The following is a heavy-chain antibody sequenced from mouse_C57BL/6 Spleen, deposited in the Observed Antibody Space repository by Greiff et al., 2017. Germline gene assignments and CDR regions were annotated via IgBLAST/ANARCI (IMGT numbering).Heavy chain of an antibody. J-gene: IGHJ4*01. V-gene: IGHV5-17*01. CDR3: AGGLRRDYAMDY. Sequence: EVKLQESGGGLVKPGGSLKLSCAASGFTFSDYGMHWVRQAPEKGLEWVAYISSGSSTIYYADTVKGRFTISRDNAKNTLFLQMTSLRSEDTAMYYCAGGLRRDYAMDYWGQGTSVTVSS. D-gene: IGHD2-4*01. CDR2: ISSGSSTI. CDR1: GFTFSDYG.